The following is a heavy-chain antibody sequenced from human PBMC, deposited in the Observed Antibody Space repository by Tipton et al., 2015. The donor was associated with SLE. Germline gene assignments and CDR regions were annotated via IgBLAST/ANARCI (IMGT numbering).Heavy chain of an antibody. J-gene: IGHJ3*02. V-gene: IGHV4-4*02. D-gene: IGHD4-17*01. CDR3: ARYPATVTSSAPFNGLDI. CDR1: GDSISNNNW. CDR2: IHHIGNT. Sequence: SLRLSCAVSGDSISNNNWWTWVRQRPGKGLEWIGEIHHIGNTNQNPSLKSRVTISIDKSKNQFSLKLRSVTAADTAVYYCARYPATVTSSAPFNGLDIWGQGTLVIVSS.